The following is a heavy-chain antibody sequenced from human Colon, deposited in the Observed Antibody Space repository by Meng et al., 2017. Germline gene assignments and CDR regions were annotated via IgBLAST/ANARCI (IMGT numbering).Heavy chain of an antibody. CDR3: TKYRGSWNGFDI. D-gene: IGHD6-13*01. J-gene: IGHJ3*02. V-gene: IGHV3-73*01. Sequence: GESLKLSCAASGFTLSDSTMHWVRQASGKGLEWVVRNKRQGENYATAYAASVKGRVTIYRDDSKNTAYLQMNSLKTEDTHVYYCTKYRGSWNGFDIWGQGTMVTVSS. CDR2: NKRQGENYAT. CDR1: GFTLSDST.